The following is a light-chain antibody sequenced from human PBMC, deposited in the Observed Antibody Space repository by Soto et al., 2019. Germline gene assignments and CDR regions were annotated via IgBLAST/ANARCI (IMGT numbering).Light chain of an antibody. Sequence: QSALTQPPSASVSPGQSVTISCTGPSRDVGSYDYVSWYQQHPGKAPKLMIYEVSKRPSGVPDRFSGSKSGNTASLTVSGLQAEDEADYYCSSSAGSNSWGVFGGGTKLTVL. CDR3: SSSAGSNSWGV. V-gene: IGLV2-8*01. CDR2: EVS. CDR1: SRDVGSYDY. J-gene: IGLJ3*02.